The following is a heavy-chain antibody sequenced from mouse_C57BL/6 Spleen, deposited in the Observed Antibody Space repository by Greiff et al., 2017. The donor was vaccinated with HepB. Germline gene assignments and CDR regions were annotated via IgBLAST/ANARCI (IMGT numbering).Heavy chain of an antibody. Sequence: QQPGAELVMPGASVKLSCKASGYTFTSYWMHWVKQRPGQGLEWIGEIDPSDSYTNYNQKFKGKSTLTVDKSSSTAYMQLSSLTSEDSAVYYCARSTFSYYGSSSYAMDYWGQGTSVTVSS. V-gene: IGHV1-69*01. J-gene: IGHJ4*01. CDR3: ARSTFSYYGSSSYAMDY. CDR2: IDPSDSYT. D-gene: IGHD1-1*01. CDR1: GYTFTSYW.